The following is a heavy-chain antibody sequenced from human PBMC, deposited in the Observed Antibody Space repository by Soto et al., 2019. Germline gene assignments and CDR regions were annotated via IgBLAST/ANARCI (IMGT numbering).Heavy chain of an antibody. D-gene: IGHD6-13*01. Sequence: QVQLVQSGPEVKKPGSSVKVSCKASGGSFSSYAINWVRQAPRQGLEWMGGIIPIFGTADYAQKFQGRVTITADKSTSTAYMELSSLRSEDTAVYYCARDPAYAGNSGLGLVDYWGQGTLVTVSS. J-gene: IGHJ4*02. CDR3: ARDPAYAGNSGLGLVDY. CDR2: IIPIFGTA. V-gene: IGHV1-69*06. CDR1: GGSFSSYA.